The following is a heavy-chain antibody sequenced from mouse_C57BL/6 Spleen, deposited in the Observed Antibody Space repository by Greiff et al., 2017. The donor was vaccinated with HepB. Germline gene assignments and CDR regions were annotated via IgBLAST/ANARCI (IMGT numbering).Heavy chain of an antibody. V-gene: IGHV1-52*01. CDR2: IDPSDSAT. CDR3: AREERDGNYKENFDD. Sequence: QVQLQQPGAELVRPGSSVKLSCKASGYTFTSYWMHWVKQRPIQGLEWIGNIDPSDSATNYNQKFKDKATLTVDKSSSTAYMQLSSLTSEDSAVYYCAREERDGNYKENFDDWGQGTTLTVSS. J-gene: IGHJ2*01. CDR1: GYTFTSYW. D-gene: IGHD2-1*01.